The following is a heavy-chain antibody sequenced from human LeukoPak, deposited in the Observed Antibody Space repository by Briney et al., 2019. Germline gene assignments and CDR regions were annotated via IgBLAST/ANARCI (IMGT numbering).Heavy chain of an antibody. J-gene: IGHJ4*02. CDR2: IKEDGNEK. CDR1: GFTFSSYA. CDR3: ARDDPYFFDN. D-gene: IGHD3-10*01. Sequence: GGSLRLSCAASGFTFSSYAMSWVRQAPGKGLEWVANIKEDGNEKYYVDSVKGRFTIARDNAKNSLYLQMNSLRVEDTAVYYCARDDPYFFDNWGQGTLVTVSS. V-gene: IGHV3-7*01.